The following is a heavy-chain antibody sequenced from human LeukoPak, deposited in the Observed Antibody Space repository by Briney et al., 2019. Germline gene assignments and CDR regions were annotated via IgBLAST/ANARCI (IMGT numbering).Heavy chain of an antibody. J-gene: IGHJ5*02. V-gene: IGHV3-74*01. Sequence: GGSLRLSCAASGFTFSGYWMHWVRQAPGKGPVWVSRINSDGSSTSYADSVKGRFTISRDNAKNTLFLQMNSLRAEDTAVYYCVRPSSSTITWGQGTLVTVSS. CDR1: GFTFSGYW. CDR3: VRPSSSTIT. D-gene: IGHD2-2*01. CDR2: INSDGSST.